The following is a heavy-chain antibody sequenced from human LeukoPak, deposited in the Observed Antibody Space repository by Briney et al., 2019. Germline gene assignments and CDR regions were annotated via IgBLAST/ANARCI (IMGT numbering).Heavy chain of an antibody. Sequence: GASVNVSCKASGYTFTSYAMHWVRQAPGQRLEWMGWINAGNGNTKYSQKFQGRVTITRDTSASTAYMELSGLRSEDTAVYYCARGRWSATTATYYLDFWGQGTLVTVSS. D-gene: IGHD5-24*01. V-gene: IGHV1-3*01. J-gene: IGHJ4*02. CDR2: INAGNGNT. CDR1: GYTFTSYA. CDR3: ARGRWSATTATYYLDF.